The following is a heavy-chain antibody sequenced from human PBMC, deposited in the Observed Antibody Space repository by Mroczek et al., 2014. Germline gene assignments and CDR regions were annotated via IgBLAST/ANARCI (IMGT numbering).Heavy chain of an antibody. CDR2: INHSGST. J-gene: IGHJ5*02. D-gene: IGHD4-11*01. CDR3: ARGGPQDTVTTRVWFDP. V-gene: IGHV4-34*01. CDR1: GGSFSGYY. Sequence: QVQLQQWGAGLLKPSETLSLTCAVYGGSFSGYYWSWIRQPPGKGLEWIGEINHSGSTNYNPSLKSRVTISVDTSKNQFSLKLSSVTAADTAVYYCARGGPQDTVTTRVWFDPWGQGTLVTASS.